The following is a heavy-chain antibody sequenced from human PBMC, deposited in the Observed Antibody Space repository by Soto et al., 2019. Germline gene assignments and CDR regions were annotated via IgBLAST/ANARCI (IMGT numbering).Heavy chain of an antibody. CDR3: AREGDGYKREFDY. D-gene: IGHD5-12*01. J-gene: IGHJ4*02. Sequence: ASVKVSCKASGGTFSSYAISWVRQAPGQGLEWMGGIIPIFGTANYAQKFQGRVTITADESTSTAYMELSSLRSEDTAVYYCAREGDGYKREFDYWGQGXLVTVSS. CDR2: IIPIFGTA. V-gene: IGHV1-69*13. CDR1: GGTFSSYA.